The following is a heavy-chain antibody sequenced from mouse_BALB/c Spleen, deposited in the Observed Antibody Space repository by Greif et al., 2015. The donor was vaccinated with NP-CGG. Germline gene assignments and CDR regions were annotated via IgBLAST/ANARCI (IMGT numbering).Heavy chain of an antibody. J-gene: IGHJ3*01. D-gene: IGHD2-4*01. V-gene: IGHV3-8*02. CDR2: ISYSGST. Sequence: VQLQQPGPSLVKPSQTLSLTCSVTGDSITSGYWNWIRKFPGNKLEYMGYISYSGSTYYNPSLKSRISITRDTSKNXYYLQLNSVTTEDTATYYCAHMITFSSWFAYWGQGTLVTVSA. CDR1: GDSITSGY. CDR3: AHMITFSSWFAY.